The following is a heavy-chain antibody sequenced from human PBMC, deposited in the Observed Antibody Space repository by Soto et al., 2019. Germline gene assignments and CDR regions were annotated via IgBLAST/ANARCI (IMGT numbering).Heavy chain of an antibody. D-gene: IGHD2-2*01. CDR3: ARVADIVVVPAAIGYYYYGMDV. J-gene: IGHJ6*02. Sequence: HPGGSLRLSCAASGFTFSSYWMSWVRQAPGKGLEWVANIKQDGSEKYYVDSMKGRFTISRDNAKNSLYLQMNSLRAEDTAVYYCARVADIVVVPAAIGYYYYGMDVWGQGTTVTVSS. V-gene: IGHV3-7*01. CDR1: GFTFSSYW. CDR2: IKQDGSEK.